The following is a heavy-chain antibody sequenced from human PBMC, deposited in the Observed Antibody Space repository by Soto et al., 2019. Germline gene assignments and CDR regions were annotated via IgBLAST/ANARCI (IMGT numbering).Heavy chain of an antibody. CDR1: GFTFSKFG. CDR3: AEDSDQLLFDYYYYGMDV. D-gene: IGHD2-2*01. V-gene: IGHV3-30*18. Sequence: QVQLVESGGGVVQPGGSLRLSCEASGFTFSKFGIHWVRQAPGKGLEWVAVVSYDGSFKYYADSVKGRFTISRDNSKNTLYLQMNSLRPADTARYYCAEDSDQLLFDYYYYGMDVWGQGTTLTVSS. J-gene: IGHJ6*02. CDR2: VSYDGSFK.